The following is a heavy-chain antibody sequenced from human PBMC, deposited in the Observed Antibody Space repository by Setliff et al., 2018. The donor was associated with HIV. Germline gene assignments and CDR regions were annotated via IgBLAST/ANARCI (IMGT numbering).Heavy chain of an antibody. J-gene: IGHJ4*02. Sequence: GGSLRLSCAASGFMFSDHYMDWVRQAPGKGLEWVGRVRKKVNSYTTEYAASVKGRFTISRDDSKNSLYLQMNSLKTEDTAVYYCARPDHSGIYSLDYWGQGTLVTAPQ. V-gene: IGHV3-72*01. CDR3: ARPDHSGIYSLDY. CDR2: VRKKVNSYTT. D-gene: IGHD1-26*01. CDR1: GFMFSDHY.